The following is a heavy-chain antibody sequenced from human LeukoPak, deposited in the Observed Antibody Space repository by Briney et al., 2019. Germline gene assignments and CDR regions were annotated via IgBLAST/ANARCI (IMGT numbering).Heavy chain of an antibody. V-gene: IGHV3-21*01. CDR1: GFTFSSYS. CDR2: ISSSSSYI. J-gene: IGHJ4*02. Sequence: GGSLRLSCAASGFTFSSYSMNWVRQAPGKGLEWVSPISSSSSYIYYADSVKGRFTISRDNAKNSLYLQMNSLRAEDTAVYYCARAIVLVGATCGGDYWGQGTLVTVSS. CDR3: ARAIVLVGATCGGDY. D-gene: IGHD1-26*01.